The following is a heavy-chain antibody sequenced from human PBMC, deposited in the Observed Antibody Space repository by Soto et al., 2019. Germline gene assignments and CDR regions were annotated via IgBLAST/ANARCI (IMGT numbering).Heavy chain of an antibody. J-gene: IGHJ6*02. D-gene: IGHD3-10*01. CDR1: GGTFSSYA. CDR3: GGGAGAGGGYYYGMDV. V-gene: IGHV1-69*12. CDR2: IIPIFGTA. Sequence: QVQLVQSGAEVKKPGSSVKVSCKASGGTFSSYAISWVRQAPGQGLEWMGGIIPIFGTANYAQKFQGRVTITADEPTSTADRGGGRLRAEDAGVDGWGGGAGAGGGYYYGMDVWGQGTTVTVSS.